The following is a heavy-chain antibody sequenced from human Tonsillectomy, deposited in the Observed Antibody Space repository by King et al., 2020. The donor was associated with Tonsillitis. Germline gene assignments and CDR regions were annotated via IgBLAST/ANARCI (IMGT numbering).Heavy chain of an antibody. CDR3: ARHIGVGASPGDAFDI. CDR1: GGSISSYY. CDR2: IYYSGST. D-gene: IGHD1-26*01. Sequence: VQLQESGPGLVKPSETLSLTCTVSGGSISSYYWSWIRQPPGKGLEWIGYIYYSGSTNYNPSLKSRVTISVDTSKNQFSLKLSSVTAADTAVDYCARHIGVGASPGDAFDIWGQGTMVTVSS. J-gene: IGHJ3*02. V-gene: IGHV4-59*08.